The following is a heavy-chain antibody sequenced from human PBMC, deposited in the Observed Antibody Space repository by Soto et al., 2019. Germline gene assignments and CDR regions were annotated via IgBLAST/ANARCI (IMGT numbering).Heavy chain of an antibody. Sequence: QVQLQQSGPGLVKPSETLSLTCTVSSGPSRSHHWGWIRQPQGGGLEWIGYIYHTGDTRYNPSLSSRVTISADTSTNHISLTLRSVIAADTAVSYCVRQGIGDLHGLVDVWGQGTRVSVSS. CDR2: IYHTGDT. CDR1: SGPSRSHH. CDR3: VRQGIGDLHGLVDV. D-gene: IGHD3-10*01. V-gene: IGHV4-59*08. J-gene: IGHJ6*02.